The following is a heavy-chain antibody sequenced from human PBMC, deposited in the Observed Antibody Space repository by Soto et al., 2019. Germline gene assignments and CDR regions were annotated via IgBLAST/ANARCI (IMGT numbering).Heavy chain of an antibody. CDR2: ITSDGSGT. V-gene: IGHV3-74*03. Sequence: GGSLRLSCAASGFTFSGYWMHWVRQAPGKGLEWVSRITSDGSGTAYADSVKGRFSISRDNAKNTVYLQMDSLRVEDTAVYYCGRNAICVRGGTDEYWGQAPPLTVSS. D-gene: IGHD3-10*01. J-gene: IGHJ4*02. CDR3: GRNAICVRGGTDEY. CDR1: GFTFSGYW.